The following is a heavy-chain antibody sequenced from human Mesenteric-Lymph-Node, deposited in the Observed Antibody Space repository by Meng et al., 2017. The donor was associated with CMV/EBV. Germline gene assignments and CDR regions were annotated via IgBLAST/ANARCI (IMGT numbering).Heavy chain of an antibody. CDR3: AKGYTHRYYFDY. V-gene: IGHV3-23*01. D-gene: IGHD1-1*01. CDR2: ISTSGGST. CDR1: GFTFNNYA. Sequence: GESLKISCAASGFTFNNYAMNWVRQAPGKGLEWVSGISTSGGSTYYADSVRGRFTISRDNSKNTLYLQMNSLRAEDTAIYYCAKGYTHRYYFDYWGQGTLVTVSS. J-gene: IGHJ4*02.